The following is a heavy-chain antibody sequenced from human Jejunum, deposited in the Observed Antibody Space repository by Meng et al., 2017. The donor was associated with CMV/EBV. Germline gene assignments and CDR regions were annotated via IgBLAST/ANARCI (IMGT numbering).Heavy chain of an antibody. Sequence: SGYTFTGYGISWVLQAPGQGLEWMGWISTYNDDRNYVQKFQARVTMTTDTSTSTAYMELRSLKSDDTAVYYCARDRVGEPTFDYWGQGTLVTVSS. V-gene: IGHV1-18*01. D-gene: IGHD1-26*01. CDR3: ARDRVGEPTFDY. J-gene: IGHJ4*01. CDR2: ISTYNDDR. CDR1: GYTFTGYG.